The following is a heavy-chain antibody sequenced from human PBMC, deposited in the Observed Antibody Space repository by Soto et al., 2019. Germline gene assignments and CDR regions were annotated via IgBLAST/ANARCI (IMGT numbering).Heavy chain of an antibody. D-gene: IGHD2-8*01. CDR3: ARHARVLSDYYYYYGMDV. CDR1: GYSFTSYW. Sequence: PGESLKISCKGSGYSFTSYWIGWVRQMPGKGLEWMGIIYPGDSDTRYSPSFQGQVTISADKSISTAYLQWSSLKAPDTAMYYCARHARVLSDYYYYYGMDVWGQGTTVTVSS. J-gene: IGHJ6*02. CDR2: IYPGDSDT. V-gene: IGHV5-51*01.